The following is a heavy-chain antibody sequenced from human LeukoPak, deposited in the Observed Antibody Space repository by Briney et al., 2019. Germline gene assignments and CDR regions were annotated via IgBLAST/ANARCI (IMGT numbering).Heavy chain of an antibody. Sequence: HPSETLSLTCTASDGSINSDFWTWIRQPPGKGLEWIGYIRYSGRTSYNPSLKSRVSISIDTSKNLFSLKLSSVTAADTAVYYCARALGWGELAVAGNGGARGFAYWGQGTLVTVSS. V-gene: IGHV4-59*12. D-gene: IGHD6-19*01. CDR3: ARALGWGELAVAGNGGARGFAY. J-gene: IGHJ4*02. CDR2: IRYSGRT. CDR1: DGSINSDF.